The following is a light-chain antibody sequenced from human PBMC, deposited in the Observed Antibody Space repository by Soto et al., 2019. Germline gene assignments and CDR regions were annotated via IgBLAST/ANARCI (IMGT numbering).Light chain of an antibody. V-gene: IGKV3-11*01. CDR1: LSVSVY. J-gene: IGKJ5*01. CDR3: QQRSNRPLT. CDR2: DTS. Sequence: VVLTQSPATLSLSPGEIATLSCRTSLSVSVYLDWYQQKPGQAPRLLIYDTSIRASGIPARFSGSGSGTDFTLTISSLDPEDSAVYYCQQRSNRPLTFGQGTQLEIK.